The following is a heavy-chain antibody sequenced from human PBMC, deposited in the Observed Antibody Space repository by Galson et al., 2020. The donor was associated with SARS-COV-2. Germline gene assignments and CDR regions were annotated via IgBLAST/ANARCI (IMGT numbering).Heavy chain of an antibody. J-gene: IGHJ5*02. CDR2: INNDGSST. Sequence: GGSLRLSCAASGFTFSSYWMHWVRQAPGKGLVWVSRINNDGSSTSYADSVKGRFTISRDNAKNTLYLQMNSLRAEDTAVYYCARVLPSRIARLGEPEGSWGEVTLVTVSS. D-gene: IGHD3-16*01. CDR1: GFTFSSYW. V-gene: IGHV3-74*01. CDR3: ARVLPSRIARLGEPEGS.